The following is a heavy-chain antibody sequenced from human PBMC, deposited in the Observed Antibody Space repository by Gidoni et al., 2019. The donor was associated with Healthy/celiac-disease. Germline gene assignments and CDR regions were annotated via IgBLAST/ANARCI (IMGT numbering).Heavy chain of an antibody. CDR3: AHRITMVRGVIYRAFDI. J-gene: IGHJ3*02. Sequence: QITLKESGPTLVKPTQTLTLTCTFSGFSLSTSGVGVGWIRQPPGKALEWLALIYWDDDKRYSPSLKSRLTITKDTSKNQVVLTMTNMDPVDTATYYCAHRITMVRGVIYRAFDIWGQGTMVTVSS. CDR1: GFSLSTSGVG. V-gene: IGHV2-5*02. D-gene: IGHD3-10*01. CDR2: IYWDDDK.